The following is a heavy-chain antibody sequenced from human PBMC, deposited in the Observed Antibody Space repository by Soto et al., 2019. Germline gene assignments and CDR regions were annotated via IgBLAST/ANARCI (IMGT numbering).Heavy chain of an antibody. CDR2: INTDNGNT. CDR1: GSTFTTYA. Sequence: QVQVVQSGAEVKKPGASVTVSCKASGSTFTTYAIHWVRQAPGQSLEWMGGINTDNGNTYYSQKMQARVTITRDTSASTAYMEFSRLRSEDTAVYYCARSRVRGGYYFDYCGQGALVTVSS. CDR3: ARSRVRGGYYFDY. J-gene: IGHJ4*02. V-gene: IGHV1-3*04. D-gene: IGHD3-16*01.